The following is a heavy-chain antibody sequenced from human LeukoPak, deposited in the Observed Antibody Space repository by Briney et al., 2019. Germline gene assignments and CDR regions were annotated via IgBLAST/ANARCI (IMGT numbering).Heavy chain of an antibody. CDR1: GFTVSSNY. J-gene: IGHJ4*02. CDR2: ISYDGSNK. CDR3: ARERYCSSTSCLDY. Sequence: PGGSLRLSCAASGFTVSSNYMSWVRQAPGKGLEWVAVISYDGSNKYYADSVKGRFTISRDNSKNTLYLQMNSLRAEDTAVYYCARERYCSSTSCLDYWGQGTLVTVSS. V-gene: IGHV3-30-3*01. D-gene: IGHD2-2*01.